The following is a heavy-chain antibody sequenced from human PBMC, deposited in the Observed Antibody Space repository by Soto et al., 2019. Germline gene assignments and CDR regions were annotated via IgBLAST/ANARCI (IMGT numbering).Heavy chain of an antibody. J-gene: IGHJ4*02. CDR2: INPDGSQK. CDR3: TRVSRSDDKHS. V-gene: IGHV3-7*05. D-gene: IGHD3-10*01. CDR1: GFVFNTYW. Sequence: GGSLRLSCATPGFVFNTYWMNWVRLAPGRGLEWVANINPDGSQKYYVDSVKGRFTISRDYAKTSVYLQMNSLRVEDTALYYCTRVSRSDDKHSWGQGTLVT.